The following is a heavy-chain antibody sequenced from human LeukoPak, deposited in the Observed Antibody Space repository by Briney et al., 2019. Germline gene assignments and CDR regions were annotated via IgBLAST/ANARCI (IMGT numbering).Heavy chain of an antibody. V-gene: IGHV4-30-4*01. CDR1: GGSISSGDYY. CDR2: IYYSGST. CDR3: ARDRPDYGDYSTGRYGYYFDY. D-gene: IGHD4-17*01. Sequence: SETLSLTCTVSGGSISSGDYYWSWIRQPPGKGLEWTGYIYYSGSTYYNPSLKSRVTISVDTSKNQFSLKLSSVTAADTAVYYCARDRPDYGDYSTGRYGYYFDYWGQGTLVTVSS. J-gene: IGHJ4*02.